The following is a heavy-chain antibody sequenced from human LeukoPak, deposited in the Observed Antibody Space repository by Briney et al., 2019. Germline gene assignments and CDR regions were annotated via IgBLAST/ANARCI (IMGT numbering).Heavy chain of an antibody. V-gene: IGHV3-33*01. Sequence: PGGSLRLSCAASGFTFSSYGTRWVRQAPGKGLEWVAVIWYDGSNKYYADSVKGRFTISRDNSKNTLYLQMNSLRAEDTAVYYCALGGYSSGWYYFDYWGQGTLVTVSS. D-gene: IGHD6-19*01. J-gene: IGHJ4*02. CDR2: IWYDGSNK. CDR3: ALGGYSSGWYYFDY. CDR1: GFTFSSYG.